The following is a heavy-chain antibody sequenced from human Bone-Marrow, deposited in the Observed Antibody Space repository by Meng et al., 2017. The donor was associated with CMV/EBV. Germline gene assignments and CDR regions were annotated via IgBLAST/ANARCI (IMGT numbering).Heavy chain of an antibody. CDR3: AKDVRPDGYYYYGMVV. D-gene: IGHD5-24*01. V-gene: IGHV3-9*01. J-gene: IGHJ6*02. Sequence: SLKISCAASGFTFDDYAIHWVRQAPGKGLEWVSGISWNSGIIAYADSVKGRFTISRDNAKKSLYLRMNSLRIEDTALYYCAKDVRPDGYYYYGMVVWGQGTTVTVSS. CDR1: GFTFDDYA. CDR2: ISWNSGII.